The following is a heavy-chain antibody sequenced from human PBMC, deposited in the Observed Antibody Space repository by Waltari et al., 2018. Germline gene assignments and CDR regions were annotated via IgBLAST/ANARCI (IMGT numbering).Heavy chain of an antibody. J-gene: IGHJ5*02. CDR3: ARDRSDCSGGSCYSRGFDP. V-gene: IGHV4-59*01. Sequence: QVQLQESGPGLAKPSETLSLTCPVSGGSISSYYWRLLRQPTGARLEWIGYIYYSGSTNYNPSLKSRVTISVDTSKNQFSLKLSSVTAADTAVYYCARDRSDCSGGSCYSRGFDPWGQGTLVTVSS. D-gene: IGHD2-15*01. CDR1: GGSISSYY. CDR2: IYYSGST.